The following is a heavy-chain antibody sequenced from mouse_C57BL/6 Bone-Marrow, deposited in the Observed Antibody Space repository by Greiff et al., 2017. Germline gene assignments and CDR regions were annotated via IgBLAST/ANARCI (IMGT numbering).Heavy chain of an antibody. Sequence: DVQLVESGAELVRPGASVKLSCTASGFNIKDYYMHWVKQRPEQGLEWIGRIAPEDGDTEYAPKFQGKATMTADTSSNTAYLQLSSLTSEDTAVYYCTFYYCGSSPWYFDVWGTGTTVTVSS. CDR2: IAPEDGDT. V-gene: IGHV14-1*01. CDR1: GFNIKDYY. J-gene: IGHJ1*03. D-gene: IGHD1-1*01. CDR3: TFYYCGSSPWYFDV.